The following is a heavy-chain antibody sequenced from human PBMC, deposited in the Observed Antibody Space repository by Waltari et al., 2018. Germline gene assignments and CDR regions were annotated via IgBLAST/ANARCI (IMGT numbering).Heavy chain of an antibody. Sequence: EVRLVQSGAEVNKPGESLKISWKGSGDKFSTYWIAWVRQLAGKGLEWMGIIYVGDSETRYSPSFRGQVTMSADKSITTAYLQWSSLKASDTAMYYCARREHDYDYVGGSYRRVIDTFDIWGQGTRVTVSS. D-gene: IGHD3-16*02. CDR1: GDKFSTYW. CDR2: IYVGDSET. V-gene: IGHV5-51*03. CDR3: ARREHDYDYVGGSYRRVIDTFDI. J-gene: IGHJ3*02.